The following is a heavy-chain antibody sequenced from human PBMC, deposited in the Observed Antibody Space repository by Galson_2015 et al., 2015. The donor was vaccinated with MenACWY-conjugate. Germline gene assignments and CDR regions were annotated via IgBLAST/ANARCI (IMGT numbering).Heavy chain of an antibody. CDR1: GFTFSRYT. V-gene: IGHV3-21*01. Sequence: SLRLSCAASGFTFSRYTLNWVRQAPGKGLEWVSAISSSSSSVYYADSVMGRFTISRDNAKNSLFLQMDGLRAEDTAVYYCAIHSSSWYYYCLDVWGNGTTVTVSS. D-gene: IGHD6-13*01. CDR3: AIHSSSWYYYCLDV. CDR2: ISSSSSSV. J-gene: IGHJ6*03.